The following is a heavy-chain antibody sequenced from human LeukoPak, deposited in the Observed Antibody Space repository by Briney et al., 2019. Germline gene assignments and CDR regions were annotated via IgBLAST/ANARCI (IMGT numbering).Heavy chain of an antibody. CDR3: ARSGLATCHY. V-gene: IGHV3-23*01. J-gene: IGHJ4*02. Sequence: GGSLRLSCQASGFILTDYAMSWVRQAPGKGLEWVSSINNGAGATFFADSVKGRFTISGDDSRGMVYLQMNSLTAEDTAVYYCARSGLATCHYWGQGTLVTVSS. CDR2: INNGAGAT. CDR1: GFILTDYA. D-gene: IGHD3-10*01.